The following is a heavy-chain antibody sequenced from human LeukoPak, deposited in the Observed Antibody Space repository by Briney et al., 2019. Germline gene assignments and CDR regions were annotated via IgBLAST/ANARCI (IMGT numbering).Heavy chain of an antibody. CDR1: GFTFSSYA. CDR3: AKEEEPATTAY. J-gene: IGHJ4*02. D-gene: IGHD1-26*01. V-gene: IGHV3-23*01. Sequence: GESLRLSCLGTGFTFSSYAMSWVRQAPGKGLEWVSAISGSGGTTYYADSVRGRFTISRDNSKNTLYLQMNSLRAEDTAVYYCAKEEEPATTAYWGQGTLVTVSS. CDR2: ISGSGGTT.